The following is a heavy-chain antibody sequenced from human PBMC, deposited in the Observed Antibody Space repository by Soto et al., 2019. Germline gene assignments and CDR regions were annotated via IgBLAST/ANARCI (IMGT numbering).Heavy chain of an antibody. J-gene: IGHJ4*02. V-gene: IGHV4-59*08. CDR1: GGSISSYY. CDR3: ARLPGIAVAANFDY. CDR2: IYYSGST. Sequence: SETLCLTCTVSGGSISSYYWSWIRQPPGKGLEWIGYIYYSGSTNYNPSLKSRVTISVDTSKNQFSLKLSSVTAADTAVYYCARLPGIAVAANFDYWGQGTLVTVSS. D-gene: IGHD6-19*01.